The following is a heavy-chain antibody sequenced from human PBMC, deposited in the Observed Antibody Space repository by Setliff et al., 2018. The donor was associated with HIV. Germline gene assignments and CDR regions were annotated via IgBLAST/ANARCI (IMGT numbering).Heavy chain of an antibody. Sequence: GGSLRLSCAASGFTFRSYGMHWVRQAPGEGLEWLASIRNDGTQKYYADSVKGRFTISRDNSENTLYLQMNSLRVEDMAVYYCATYEVVATVSFDYWGQGTLVTVSS. CDR2: IRNDGTQK. D-gene: IGHD2-2*01. V-gene: IGHV3-30*02. CDR1: GFTFRSYG. J-gene: IGHJ4*02. CDR3: ATYEVVATVSFDY.